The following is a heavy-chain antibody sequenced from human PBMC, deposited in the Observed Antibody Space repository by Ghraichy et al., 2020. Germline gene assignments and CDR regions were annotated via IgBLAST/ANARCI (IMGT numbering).Heavy chain of an antibody. J-gene: IGHJ5*02. CDR3: ARGGVLYCSSTSCYTQTVAAADWFDP. CDR1: GGTFSSYA. V-gene: IGHV1-69*13. CDR2: IIPIFGTA. Sequence: SVKVSCKASGGTFSSYAISWVRQAPGQGLEWMGGIIPIFGTANYAQKFQGRVTITADESTSTAYMELSSLRSEDTAVYYCARGGVLYCSSTSCYTQTVAAADWFDPWGQGTLVTVSS. D-gene: IGHD2-2*02.